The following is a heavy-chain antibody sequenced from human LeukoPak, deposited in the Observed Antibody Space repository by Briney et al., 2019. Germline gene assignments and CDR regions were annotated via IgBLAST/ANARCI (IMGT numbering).Heavy chain of an antibody. V-gene: IGHV1-2*02. CDR2: IYPNSGGT. D-gene: IGHD6-19*01. Sequence: ATVKVSCKASGYIFTGYHIHWVRQAPGQGVEWMGWIYPNSGGTNYAQRFQGRVTMTRDTSISTAYMELSSLRSDDTAVYYCARESSSGWYGNWFDPWGQGTLVTVSS. J-gene: IGHJ5*02. CDR3: ARESSSGWYGNWFDP. CDR1: GYIFTGYH.